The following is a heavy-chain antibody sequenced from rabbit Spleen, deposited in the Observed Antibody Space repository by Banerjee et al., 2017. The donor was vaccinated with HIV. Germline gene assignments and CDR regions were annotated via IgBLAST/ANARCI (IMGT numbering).Heavy chain of an antibody. CDR2: IKIGGSA. D-gene: IGHD8-1*01. J-gene: IGHJ6*01. V-gene: IGHV1S25*01. CDR1: GSDISGYR. CDR3: ARDAGTSFSTYGMDL. Sequence: QEQLVESGGGLVTPGGTLTLTCTASGSDISGYRIGWVRQAPGKGLESIGVIKIGGSAYYASWVNGRFTISKTSTTVDLKMTSLTAADTATYFCARDAGTSFSTYGMDLWGPGTLVTVS.